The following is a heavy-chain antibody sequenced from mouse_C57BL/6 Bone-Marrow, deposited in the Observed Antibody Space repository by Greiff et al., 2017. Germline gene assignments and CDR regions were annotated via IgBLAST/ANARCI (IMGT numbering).Heavy chain of an antibody. D-gene: IGHD2-2*01. V-gene: IGHV1-62-2*01. CDR3: ARHEDGYGEKPGFAY. Sequence: QVQLQQSGAELVKPGASVKLSCKASGYTITEYTLHWVKQRSGQGLEWIGWVYPGSGSIKYNEKFKDKATLTADKSSSTVSMELSRLTSEDSAVYCCARHEDGYGEKPGFAYWGQGTLVTVSA. J-gene: IGHJ3*01. CDR1: GYTITEYT. CDR2: VYPGSGSI.